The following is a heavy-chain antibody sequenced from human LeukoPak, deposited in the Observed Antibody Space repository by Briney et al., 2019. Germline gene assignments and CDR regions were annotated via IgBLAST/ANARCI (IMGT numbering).Heavy chain of an antibody. Sequence: PGGSLRLSCAASGFTFSSYWMSWVRQAPGKGLEWVANIKRDGSEKYYVDSVKGRFTISRDNAKNSLYLQMNSLRAEDTAVYYCARVCCHGDFDWLLGGDYWGQGTLVTVSS. CDR3: ARVCCHGDFDWLLGGDY. J-gene: IGHJ4*02. V-gene: IGHV3-7*01. CDR2: IKRDGSEK. CDR1: GFTFSSYW. D-gene: IGHD3-9*01.